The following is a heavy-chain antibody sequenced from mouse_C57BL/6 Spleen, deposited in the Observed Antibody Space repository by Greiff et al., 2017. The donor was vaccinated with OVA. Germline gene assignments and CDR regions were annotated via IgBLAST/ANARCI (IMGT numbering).Heavy chain of an antibody. CDR1: GYTFTSYW. J-gene: IGHJ2*01. V-gene: IGHV1-52*01. Sequence: VQLQQPGAELVRPGSSVKLSCKASGYTFTSYWMHWVKQRPIQGLEWIGNIDPSDSETHYNQKFKDKATLTVDKSSSTAYMQLSGLTSEDSAVYYCARLGMVTTGDYWGQGTTLTVSS. D-gene: IGHD2-2*01. CDR2: IDPSDSET. CDR3: ARLGMVTTGDY.